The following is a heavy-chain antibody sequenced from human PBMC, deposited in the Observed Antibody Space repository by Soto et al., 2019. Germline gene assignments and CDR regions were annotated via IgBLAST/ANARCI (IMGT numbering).Heavy chain of an antibody. CDR1: GFRISDYE. CDR3: ARNPSGQWVVPLYCDL. J-gene: IGHJ4*02. V-gene: IGHV3-48*03. D-gene: IGHD6-19*01. Sequence: DVQLVESGGDLAQPGGSLRLSCAASGFRISDYEMNWVRQAPGKGLEWVSYISGSGSTIYYADSVKGRFTISRDNAKKSVFLQINPLRVEDAAIYYCARNPSGQWVVPLYCDLWGQGTLGTVSS. CDR2: ISGSGSTI.